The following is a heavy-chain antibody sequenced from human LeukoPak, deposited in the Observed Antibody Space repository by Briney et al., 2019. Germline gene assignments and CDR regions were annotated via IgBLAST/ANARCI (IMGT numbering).Heavy chain of an antibody. D-gene: IGHD3-10*01. J-gene: IGHJ4*02. CDR2: INPNSGGT. CDR3: ARDYYGSGSYSTDY. CDR1: GYTFTSYG. Sequence: ASVKVSCKASGYTFTSYGIIWVRQAPGQGLEWMGWINPNSGGTNYAQECQGRVTMTRDTSIGIAYMELSRLRSDDTAVYYCARDYYGSGSYSTDYWGQGTLVTVSS. V-gene: IGHV1-2*02.